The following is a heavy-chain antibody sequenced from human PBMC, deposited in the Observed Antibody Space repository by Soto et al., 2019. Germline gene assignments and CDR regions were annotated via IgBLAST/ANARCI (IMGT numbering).Heavy chain of an antibody. D-gene: IGHD6-19*01. Sequence: QVQLVQSGAEVKKPGASVTVSCKTSGYTFSNYGINWVRQAPGQGLEWMSRISGYNGNTNYAQTVQGRVTMTTDTSTGTVYMELRSLKSDDTAIYYCSRFSMGGGWFVPNYYHGMDVWGPGTTVTVSS. V-gene: IGHV1-18*01. J-gene: IGHJ6*02. CDR1: GYTFSNYG. CDR2: ISGYNGNT. CDR3: SRFSMGGGWFVPNYYHGMDV.